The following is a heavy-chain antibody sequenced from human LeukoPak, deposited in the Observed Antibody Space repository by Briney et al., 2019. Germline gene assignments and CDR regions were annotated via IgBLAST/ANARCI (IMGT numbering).Heavy chain of an antibody. J-gene: IGHJ3*02. CDR1: GYSFTSYY. D-gene: IGHD2-15*01. V-gene: IGHV1-46*01. Sequence: ASVKVSCKASGYSFTSYYMHWVRQAPGQGLEWMGIINPSGDSTSYAQKFQGRVTMTRDMSTSTDYMELSSLRSEDTAVYYCARDRLGYCSGGSCYTDAFDIWGQGTMVTVSS. CDR2: INPSGDST. CDR3: ARDRLGYCSGGSCYTDAFDI.